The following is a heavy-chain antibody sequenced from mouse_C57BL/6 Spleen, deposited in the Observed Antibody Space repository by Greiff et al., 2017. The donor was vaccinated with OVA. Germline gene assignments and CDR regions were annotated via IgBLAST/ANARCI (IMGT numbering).Heavy chain of an antibody. J-gene: IGHJ4*01. CDR2: IYPYNGVS. Sequence: VQLQQSGPELVKPGASVKISCKASGYSFTGYYMHWVKQSHGNILDWIGYIYPYNGVSSYNQKFKGKATLTVDKSSSTAYMELRSLTSEDSAVXYCASYGSSYVGAMDYWGQGTSVTGSS. D-gene: IGHD1-1*01. V-gene: IGHV1-31*01. CDR3: ASYGSSYVGAMDY. CDR1: GYSFTGYY.